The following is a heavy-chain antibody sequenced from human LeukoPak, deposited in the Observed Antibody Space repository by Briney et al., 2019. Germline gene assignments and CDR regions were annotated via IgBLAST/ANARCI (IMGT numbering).Heavy chain of an antibody. Sequence: SETLSLTCTVSGGSMSGYYWSWIRQSPGKGLEWIGDISHTGSTSYHPSLKSPVTISVDTSKNQFSLKVSSVTAADTAVYYCAREDDYIDIWGPGTMVTVSS. CDR1: GGSMSGYY. D-gene: IGHD5-12*01. CDR3: AREDDYIDI. J-gene: IGHJ3*02. CDR2: ISHTGST. V-gene: IGHV4-59*01.